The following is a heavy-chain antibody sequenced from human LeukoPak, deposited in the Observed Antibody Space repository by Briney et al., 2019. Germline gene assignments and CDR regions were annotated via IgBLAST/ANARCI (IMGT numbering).Heavy chain of an antibody. CDR2: ISGSGGST. CDR1: GFTFSSYA. D-gene: IGHD6-19*01. Sequence: PGGSLRLSCAASGFTFSSYAMSWVRQALGKGLEWVSAISGSGGSTYYADSVKGRFTISRDNSKNTLYLQMNSLRAEDTAVYYCAKPNPSIALWLVPYFDYWGQGTLVTVSS. J-gene: IGHJ4*02. V-gene: IGHV3-23*01. CDR3: AKPNPSIALWLVPYFDY.